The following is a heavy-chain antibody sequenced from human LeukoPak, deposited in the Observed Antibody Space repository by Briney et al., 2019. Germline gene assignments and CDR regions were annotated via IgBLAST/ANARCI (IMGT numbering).Heavy chain of an antibody. Sequence: PGGSLRLSCAASGFTFSSYAMHWVRQAPGKGLEYVSAISSNGGSTYYANSVKGRFTISRDNSKNTLYLQMSSLRAEDMAVYYCAGVEDTAMAYLDYWGQGTLVTVSS. CDR2: ISSNGGST. CDR1: GFTFSSYA. CDR3: AGVEDTAMAYLDY. J-gene: IGHJ4*02. D-gene: IGHD5-18*01. V-gene: IGHV3-64*01.